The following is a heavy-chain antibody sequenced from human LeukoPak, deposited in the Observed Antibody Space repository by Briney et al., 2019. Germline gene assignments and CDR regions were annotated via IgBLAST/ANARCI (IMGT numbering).Heavy chain of an antibody. CDR2: MNPNSGNT. CDR1: GYTFTSYD. V-gene: IGHV1-8*01. J-gene: IGHJ4*02. Sequence: ASVKVSCKASGYTFTSYDINWVRQAPGQGLEWMGWMNPNSGNTGYAQKFQGRVTMTRNTSISTAYMELSSLRSEDTAVYYCARGRFDGGSSSWNYWGQGTLVTVSS. D-gene: IGHD6-13*01. CDR3: ARGRFDGGSSSWNY.